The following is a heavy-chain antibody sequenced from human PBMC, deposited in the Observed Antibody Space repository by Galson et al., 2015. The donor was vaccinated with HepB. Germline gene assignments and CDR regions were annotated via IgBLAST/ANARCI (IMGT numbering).Heavy chain of an antibody. Sequence: SLRLSCAASGFTFSSYSMNWVRQAPGKGLEWVSSISSSSSYIYYADSVKGRFTISRDNAKNSLYLQMNSLRAEDTAVYYCARDFPRDYDFWSGYRRAPPSGMDVWGQGTTVTVSS. D-gene: IGHD3-3*01. CDR3: ARDFPRDYDFWSGYRRAPPSGMDV. CDR1: GFTFSSYS. V-gene: IGHV3-21*01. J-gene: IGHJ6*02. CDR2: ISSSSSYI.